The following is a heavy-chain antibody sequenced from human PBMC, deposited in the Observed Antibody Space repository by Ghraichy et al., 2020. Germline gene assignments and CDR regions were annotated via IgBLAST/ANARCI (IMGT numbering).Heavy chain of an antibody. D-gene: IGHD3-9*01. J-gene: IGHJ4*02. V-gene: IGHV3-23*01. Sequence: GGSLRLSCAASVFTFSSHAMRWVRQAPGKGLEWVSGISGSGGSTYYADSVKGRFTISRDNSKNTLYLQMNSLRAEDTAVYHCTTRPYYDILTGYGGLDYWGQGTLVTVSS. CDR1: VFTFSSHA. CDR2: ISGSGGST. CDR3: TTRPYYDILTGYGGLDY.